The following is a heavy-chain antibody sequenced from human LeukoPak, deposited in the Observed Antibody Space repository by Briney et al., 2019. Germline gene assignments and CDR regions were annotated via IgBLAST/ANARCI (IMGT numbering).Heavy chain of an antibody. Sequence: ASVKVSCKASGYTFTSYAMHWVRQAPGQRLEWMGWINAGNGNTKYSQKFQGRVTITRDTSASTAYMELSSLRSKDTAVYYCARDDDHHCSGGSCYPDFDYWGQGTLVTVSS. J-gene: IGHJ4*02. CDR1: GYTFTSYA. V-gene: IGHV1-3*01. D-gene: IGHD2-15*01. CDR2: INAGNGNT. CDR3: ARDDDHHCSGGSCYPDFDY.